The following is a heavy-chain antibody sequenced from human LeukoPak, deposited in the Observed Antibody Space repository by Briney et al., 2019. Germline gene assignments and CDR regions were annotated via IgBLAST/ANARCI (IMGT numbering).Heavy chain of an antibody. J-gene: IGHJ3*02. V-gene: IGHV4-31*03. CDR3: ARENSSSRPFDI. D-gene: IGHD6-13*01. Sequence: SQTLSLTCTVSGGSISSGGYYWSWIPQHPGMGLEWIVYIYYSGRTYYDPSLKSRVTISVDTSKNQFSLKLSSVTAADTAVYYCARENSSSRPFDIWGQGTMVTVSS. CDR2: IYYSGRT. CDR1: GGSISSGGYY.